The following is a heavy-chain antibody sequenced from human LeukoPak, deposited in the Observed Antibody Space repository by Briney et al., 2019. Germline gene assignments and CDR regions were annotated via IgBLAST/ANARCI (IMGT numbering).Heavy chain of an antibody. CDR1: EFTFSNYA. J-gene: IGHJ4*02. CDR3: ARDREAVYDSSGYQEY. Sequence: GMSLRLSCAASEFTFSNYAMHWVRQAPGKGLEWVAVISYDGSDTYYADSVKGRFTISRDNSKTTLYLQMNSLRAEDTAVYYCARDREAVYDSSGYQEYWGQGTLVTVSS. V-gene: IGHV3-30-3*01. D-gene: IGHD3-22*01. CDR2: ISYDGSDT.